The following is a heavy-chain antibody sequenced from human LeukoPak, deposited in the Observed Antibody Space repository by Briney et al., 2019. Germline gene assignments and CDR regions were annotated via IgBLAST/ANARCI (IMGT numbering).Heavy chain of an antibody. V-gene: IGHV3-11*04. Sequence: PGGSLRLSCAASGFIFSDYYMTWIRQAPGKGLEWVSYISSSGDNIFYADSVKGRFTISRDNAKKSMYLQMNSLRAEDTAVYYCARGWLGHSNPDYFDYWGQGTLVTVSS. J-gene: IGHJ4*02. CDR1: GFIFSDYY. CDR2: ISSSGDNI. D-gene: IGHD4-11*01. CDR3: ARGWLGHSNPDYFDY.